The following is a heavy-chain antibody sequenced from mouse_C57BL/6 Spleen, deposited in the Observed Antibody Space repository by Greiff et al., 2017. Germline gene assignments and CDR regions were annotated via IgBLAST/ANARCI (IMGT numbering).Heavy chain of an antibody. D-gene: IGHD2-4*01. Sequence: QVQLKQSGAELVRPGASVTLSCKASGSTFTDYEMHWVKQTPVHGLEWIGAIDPETGGTAYNQKFKGKAILTADKSSSTAYMELRSLTSEDSAVYYCTRSHYDYDGYAMDYWGQGTSVTVSS. CDR1: GSTFTDYE. CDR2: IDPETGGT. V-gene: IGHV1-15*01. J-gene: IGHJ4*01. CDR3: TRSHYDYDGYAMDY.